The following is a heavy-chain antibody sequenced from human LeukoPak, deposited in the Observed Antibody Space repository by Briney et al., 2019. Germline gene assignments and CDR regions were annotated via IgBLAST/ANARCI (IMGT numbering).Heavy chain of an antibody. CDR3: ARGLIPIVVVPAASSHYGMDV. V-gene: IGHV3-21*01. Sequence: GGSLRLSCAASGFTFSSYSMNWVRQAPGKGLEWVSSISSSSSYIYYADSVKGRFTISRDNAKNSLYLQMNSLRAEDTAVYYCARGLIPIVVVPAASSHYGMDVWGQGTTVTVSS. D-gene: IGHD2-2*01. CDR1: GFTFSSYS. CDR2: ISSSSSYI. J-gene: IGHJ6*02.